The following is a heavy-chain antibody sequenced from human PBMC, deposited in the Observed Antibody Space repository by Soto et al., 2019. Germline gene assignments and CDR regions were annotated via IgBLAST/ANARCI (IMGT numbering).Heavy chain of an antibody. D-gene: IGHD2-15*01. V-gene: IGHV1-18*04. CDR2: ITTYNGNT. Sequence: GASVKVSCKASGYSFTIYGISCVRQAPVQGLDWMGWITTYNGNTKYAQDLQGRVTMTTDTSTSTAYMELRSLRSDDTAVYYCARFSGGVYNTYYFYYGMDVWGQGTTVTVSS. J-gene: IGHJ6*02. CDR1: GYSFTIYG. CDR3: ARFSGGVYNTYYFYYGMDV.